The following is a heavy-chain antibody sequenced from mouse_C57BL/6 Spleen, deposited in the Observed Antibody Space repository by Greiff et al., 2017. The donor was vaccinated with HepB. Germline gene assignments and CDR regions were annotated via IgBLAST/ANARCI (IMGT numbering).Heavy chain of an antibody. CDR3: AREDYGSSWYFDV. CDR2: IYPGDGDT. D-gene: IGHD1-1*01. Sequence: QVQLQQSGAELVKPGASVKISCKASGYAFSSYWMNWVKQRPGKGLEWIGQIYPGDGDTNYNGKFKGKATLTEDKSSSTAYMQLSSLTSEDSAVYFCAREDYGSSWYFDVWGTGTTVTVSS. CDR1: GYAFSSYW. V-gene: IGHV1-80*01. J-gene: IGHJ1*03.